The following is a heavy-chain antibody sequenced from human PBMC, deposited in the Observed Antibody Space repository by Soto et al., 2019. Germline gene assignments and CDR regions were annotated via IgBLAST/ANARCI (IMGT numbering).Heavy chain of an antibody. D-gene: IGHD5-12*01. CDR2: IYYSGST. V-gene: IGHV4-59*08. CDR3: ARRGGNRKGGYSGYDSPGVPKDGYYYYYMDV. J-gene: IGHJ6*03. Sequence: SETLSLTCTVSGGSISSYYWSWIRQPPGKGLEWIGYIYYSGSTNYNPSLKSRVTISVDTSKNQFSLKLSSVTAADTVVYYCARRGGNRKGGYSGYDSPGVPKDGYYYYYMDVWGKGTTVTVSS. CDR1: GGSISSYY.